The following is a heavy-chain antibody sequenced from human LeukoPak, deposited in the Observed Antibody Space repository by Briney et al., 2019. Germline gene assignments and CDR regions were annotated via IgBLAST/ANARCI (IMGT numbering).Heavy chain of an antibody. CDR1: GYSFINYY. V-gene: IGHV1-46*01. CDR2: IKPSDGST. CDR3: ARHSLPGTTPFDY. D-gene: IGHD1-1*01. J-gene: IGHJ4*02. Sequence: ASVKVSRKASGYSFINYYIHWVRQAPGQGPEWVGIIKPSDGSTAYAQKFQGRVSMTRDTSTSTVYMELSSLESDDTALYYCARHSLPGTTPFDYWGQGSLVTVSS.